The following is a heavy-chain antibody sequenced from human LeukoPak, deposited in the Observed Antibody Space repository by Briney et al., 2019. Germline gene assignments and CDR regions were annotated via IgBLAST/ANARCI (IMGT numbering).Heavy chain of an antibody. CDR1: GFTFSSYS. Sequence: GGSLRLSCAASGFTFSSYSMNWVRQAPGKGLEWVSSISSSSSYIYYAASVKGRFTISRDNTKNSLYLQMNSLRAEDTAVYYCARHGDYAEDYWGQGTLVTVSS. D-gene: IGHD4-17*01. V-gene: IGHV3-21*01. CDR2: ISSSSSYI. J-gene: IGHJ4*02. CDR3: ARHGDYAEDY.